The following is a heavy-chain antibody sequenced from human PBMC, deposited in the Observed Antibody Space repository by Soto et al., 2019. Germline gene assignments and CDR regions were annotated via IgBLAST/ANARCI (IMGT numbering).Heavy chain of an antibody. V-gene: IGHV4-34*01. CDR2: INHSGST. J-gene: IGHJ3*02. Sequence: PSANLSLPCPVYGVYLSCYYLSWIRQPPGKGLEWIGEINHSGSTNYNPSLKSRVTISVDTSKNQFSLKLSSVTAADTAVYYCARVRATGAAFDSWGQGTMVTVSS. D-gene: IGHD5-12*01. CDR1: GVYLSCYY. CDR3: ARVRATGAAFDS.